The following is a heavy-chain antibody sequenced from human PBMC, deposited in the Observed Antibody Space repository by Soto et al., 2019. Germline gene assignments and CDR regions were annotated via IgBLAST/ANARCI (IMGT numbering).Heavy chain of an antibody. D-gene: IGHD1-1*01. CDR1: GGPFSDYY. CDR3: ARVERGTRTTVVDSLDL. Sequence: PSETLSLTCAVYGGPFSDYYWSWIRQPPGTGLEWIGEINHRGSTHDNPSLKSRVTLSVDTSKSQFSLKLRSVTAADTAVYYCARVERGTRTTVVDSLDLWGQGTMVTVSS. J-gene: IGHJ3*01. CDR2: INHRGST. V-gene: IGHV4-34*01.